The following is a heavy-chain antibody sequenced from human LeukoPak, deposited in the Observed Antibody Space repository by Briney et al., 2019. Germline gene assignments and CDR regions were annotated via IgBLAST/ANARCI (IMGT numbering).Heavy chain of an antibody. CDR3: ARSGGYGNYGLDY. V-gene: IGHV4-34*01. CDR1: GGSFSGYY. J-gene: IGHJ4*02. Sequence: SETLSLTCAVYGGSFSGYYWSWIRQPPGKGLEWIGEINHSGSTNYNPSLKSRVTISGDTSKNQFSLKLSSVTAADTAVYYCARSGGYGNYGLDYWGQGTLVTVSS. D-gene: IGHD4-11*01. CDR2: INHSGST.